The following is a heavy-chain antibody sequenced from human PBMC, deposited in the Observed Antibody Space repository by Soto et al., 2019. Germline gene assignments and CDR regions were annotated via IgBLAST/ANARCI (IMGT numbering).Heavy chain of an antibody. CDR3: AKAVRGERTIFGVVTYGMDV. V-gene: IGHV3-30*18. CDR1: GFTFSSYG. Sequence: QTGGSLRLSCAASGFTFSSYGMHWVRQAPGKGLEWVAVISYDGSNKYYADSVKGRFTISRDNSKNTLYLQMNSLRAEDTAVYYCAKAVRGERTIFGVVTYGMDVWGQGTTVTVSS. J-gene: IGHJ6*02. CDR2: ISYDGSNK. D-gene: IGHD3-3*01.